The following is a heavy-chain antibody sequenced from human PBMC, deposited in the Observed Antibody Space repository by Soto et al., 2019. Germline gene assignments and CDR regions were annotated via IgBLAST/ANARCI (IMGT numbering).Heavy chain of an antibody. Sequence: SETLSLTCTVSGGSISGGGYYWSWLRQHPGKGLEWIGYIYYSGSTYYNPSLKSRVTISVDTSKNQFSLKLSSVTAADTAVYYCARYGGGGGYYYYGMDVWGQGTTVTVSS. V-gene: IGHV4-31*03. CDR3: ARYGGGGGYYYYGMDV. CDR1: GGSISGGGYY. CDR2: IYYSGST. J-gene: IGHJ6*02. D-gene: IGHD2-15*01.